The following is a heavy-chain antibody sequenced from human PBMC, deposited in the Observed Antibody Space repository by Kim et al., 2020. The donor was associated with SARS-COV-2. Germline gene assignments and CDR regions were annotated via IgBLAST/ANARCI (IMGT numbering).Heavy chain of an antibody. J-gene: IGHJ4*02. CDR2: INSAGGTT. V-gene: IGHV3-74*01. D-gene: IGHD1-26*01. Sequence: GGSLRLSCAASGFTFSSYWMHWVRQAPGKGLVWVSRINSAGGTTSYADAVKGRLTINRDNAKSTLYLKMNSLRAEDTAVYYCASRRYTGTYYYFDCWGQGTLVTVSS. CDR1: GFTFSSYW. CDR3: ASRRYTGTYYYFDC.